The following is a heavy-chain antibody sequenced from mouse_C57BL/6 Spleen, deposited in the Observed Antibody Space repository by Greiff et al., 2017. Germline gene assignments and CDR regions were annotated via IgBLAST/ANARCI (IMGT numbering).Heavy chain of an antibody. CDR2: INPNNGGT. D-gene: IGHD1-1*01. CDR1: GYTFTDYY. J-gene: IGHJ1*03. CDR3: ARSRGSSRWYFDV. V-gene: IGHV1-26*01. Sequence: EVQLQQSGPELVKPGASVKISCKASGYTFTDYYMNWVKQSHGKSLEWIGDINPNNGGTSYNQKFKGKATLTVDKSSRTAYMELRSLTSEDSAVYYCARSRGSSRWYFDVWGTGATVTVSS.